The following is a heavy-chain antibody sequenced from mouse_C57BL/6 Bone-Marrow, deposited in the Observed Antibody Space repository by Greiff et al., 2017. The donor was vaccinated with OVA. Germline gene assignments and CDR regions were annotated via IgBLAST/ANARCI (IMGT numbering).Heavy chain of an antibody. J-gene: IGHJ4*01. CDR3: AREGGSSLYYYAMDY. CDR2: ISSGSSTI. V-gene: IGHV5-17*01. D-gene: IGHD1-1*01. Sequence: EVMLVESGGGLVKPGGSLKLSCAASGFTFSDYGMHWVRQAPEKGLEWVAYISSGSSTIYYADTVKGRFTISRDNAKNTLFLQMTSLRSEDTAMYYCAREGGSSLYYYAMDYWGQGTSVTVSS. CDR1: GFTFSDYG.